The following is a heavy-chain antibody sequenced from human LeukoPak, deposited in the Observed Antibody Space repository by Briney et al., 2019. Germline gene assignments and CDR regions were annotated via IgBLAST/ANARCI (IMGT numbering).Heavy chain of an antibody. V-gene: IGHV2-70*11. CDR2: IDWDDDK. D-gene: IGHD3/OR15-3a*01. J-gene: IGHJ4*02. CDR1: GFSRTTTGMW. Sequence: SAPALVKPTQTLTLTCTFSGFSRTTTGMWVSWIRQPPGKALEWLARIDWDDDKYYSTSLKTRITISKDTSKNQVVTTMTNKDPVDTATYYCARRRTGDYFDYWGQGTLVTVSS. CDR3: ARRRTGDYFDY.